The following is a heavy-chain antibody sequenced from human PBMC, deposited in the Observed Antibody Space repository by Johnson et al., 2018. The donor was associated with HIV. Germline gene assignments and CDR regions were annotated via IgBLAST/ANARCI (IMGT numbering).Heavy chain of an antibody. Sequence: QVQLVESGGGVVQPGRSRRLSCAASGFTFSSYAMHWVRQAPGKGLEWVAVISYDGSNKYYADSVKGRFTISRDNSKNTLYLQMNSLRAEDTAVYYCARVWHYYDSSGYRADAFDIWGQGTMVTVSS. J-gene: IGHJ3*02. CDR1: GFTFSSYA. CDR3: ARVWHYYDSSGYRADAFDI. D-gene: IGHD3-22*01. CDR2: ISYDGSNK. V-gene: IGHV3-30*04.